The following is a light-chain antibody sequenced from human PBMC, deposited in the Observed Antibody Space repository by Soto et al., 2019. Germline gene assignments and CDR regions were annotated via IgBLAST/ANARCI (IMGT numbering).Light chain of an antibody. J-gene: IGKJ4*01. CDR2: GAS. CDR3: QQYT. Sequence: EIVLTQSPGTLSLSPGERATLSCRASQSVSSSYLAWYQQKPGQAPRLLTYGASSRATGIPDRFSGSGSGTDFTLTISRLEPEDFAVSYCQQYTFGGGTKVEIK. V-gene: IGKV3-20*01. CDR1: QSVSSSY.